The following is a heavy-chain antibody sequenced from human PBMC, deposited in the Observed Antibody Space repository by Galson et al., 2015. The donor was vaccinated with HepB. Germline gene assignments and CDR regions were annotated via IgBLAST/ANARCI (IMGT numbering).Heavy chain of an antibody. D-gene: IGHD3-10*01. V-gene: IGHV1-69*13. J-gene: IGHJ4*02. CDR3: ARPKTNYYGSGSYYPSDY. CDR2: IIPIFGIT. CDR1: GGTFSSYA. Sequence: SVKVSCKASGGTFSSYAISWVRQAPGQGLEWMGGIIPIFGITTYAQKFQGRVTITADESTSTAYMELSSQRSEDTAVYYCARPKTNYYGSGSYYPSDYWGQGTLVTVSS.